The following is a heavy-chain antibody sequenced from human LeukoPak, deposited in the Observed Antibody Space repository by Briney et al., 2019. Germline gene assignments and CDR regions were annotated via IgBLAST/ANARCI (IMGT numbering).Heavy chain of an antibody. V-gene: IGHV1-18*01. J-gene: IGHJ4*02. CDR2: ISAYNGNT. D-gene: IGHD3-3*01. Sequence: ASVKVSCKASGYTFTSYGISWVRQAPGQGLEWMGWISAYNGNTNYAQKLQGRVTMTTDTSTSTAYMELRSLRSDDTAVYYCARVTLLEWLFQAFDYWGQGTLVTVSS. CDR3: ARVTLLEWLFQAFDY. CDR1: GYTFTSYG.